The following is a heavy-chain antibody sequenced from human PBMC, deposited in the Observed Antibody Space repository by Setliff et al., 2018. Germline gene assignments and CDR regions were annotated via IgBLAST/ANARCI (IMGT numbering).Heavy chain of an antibody. CDR2: VNPASGGT. V-gene: IGHV1-2*06. J-gene: IGHJ4*02. D-gene: IGHD3-10*01. CDR3: ARGDMDFYGSGKSFLAPDS. CDR1: GYTFTDYY. Sequence: ASVKVSCKAFGYTFTDYYIHWVRQAPGQGLEWMGRVNPASGGTNYAQRFQGRVSMTRDTSITTAYMELTRLTSDDTAVYYCARGDMDFYGSGKSFLAPDSWGQGTLVTVSS.